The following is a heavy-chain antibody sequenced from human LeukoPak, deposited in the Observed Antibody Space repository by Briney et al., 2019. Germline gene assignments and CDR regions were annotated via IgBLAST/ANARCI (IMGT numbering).Heavy chain of an antibody. Sequence: SETLSPTCTVSGYSISSGYYWGWIRQPPGKGLEWIGSIYHSGSTYYNPSLKSRVTISVDTSKNQFSLKLSSVTAADTAVYYCATEYYDFWSFDYWGQGTLVTVSS. CDR3: ATEYYDFWSFDY. D-gene: IGHD3-3*01. CDR2: IYHSGST. CDR1: GYSISSGYY. J-gene: IGHJ4*02. V-gene: IGHV4-38-2*02.